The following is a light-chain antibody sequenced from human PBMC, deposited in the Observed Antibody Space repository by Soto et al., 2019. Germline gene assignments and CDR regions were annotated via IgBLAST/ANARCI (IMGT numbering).Light chain of an antibody. CDR3: QKYGSSPSYT. CDR2: GAS. J-gene: IGKJ2*01. Sequence: EIVLTQAPVTLSLSPGERATLSCRASQSVSSSYLAWYQQKPGQAPRLLIYGASSRATGIADRFSGSGSGTDFTITIISMEPEDFAGYYCQKYGSSPSYTFGQGTKLEIK. CDR1: QSVSSSY. V-gene: IGKV3-20*01.